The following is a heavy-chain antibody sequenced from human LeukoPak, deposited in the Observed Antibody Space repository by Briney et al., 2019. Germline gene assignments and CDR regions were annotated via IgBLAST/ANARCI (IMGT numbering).Heavy chain of an antibody. CDR2: IIPIFGTA. D-gene: IGHD3-10*01. CDR3: ASYYHGSGSYNYFDY. J-gene: IGHJ4*02. V-gene: IGHV1-69*13. Sequence: SVKASCKASGGTFSSYAISWVRQAPGQGLEWMGGIIPIFGTANYAQKFQGRVTITADESTSTAYMELSSLRSEDTAVYYCASYYHGSGSYNYFDYWGQGTLVTVSS. CDR1: GGTFSSYA.